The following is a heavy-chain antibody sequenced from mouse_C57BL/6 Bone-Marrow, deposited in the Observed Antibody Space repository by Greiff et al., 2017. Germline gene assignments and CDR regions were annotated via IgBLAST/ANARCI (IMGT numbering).Heavy chain of an antibody. J-gene: IGHJ4*01. D-gene: IGHD1-1*01. V-gene: IGHV10-1*01. Sequence: DVMLVESGGGLVQPKGSLKLSCAASGFSFNTYAMNWVRQAPGKGLEWVARIRSKSNNYATYYADSVKDRFTISRDDSESMLYLQMNNLKTEDTAMYYCVSSYGRSLRDAMDYWGQGTSVTVSS. CDR3: VSSYGRSLRDAMDY. CDR2: IRSKSNNYAT. CDR1: GFSFNTYA.